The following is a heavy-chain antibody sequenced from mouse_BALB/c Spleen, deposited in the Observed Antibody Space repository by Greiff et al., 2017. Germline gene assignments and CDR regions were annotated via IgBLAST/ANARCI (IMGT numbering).Heavy chain of an antibody. J-gene: IGHJ2*01. CDR1: GYSFTSYW. CDR3: ARLGENWYYFDY. CDR2: IHPSDSET. D-gene: IGHD4-1*01. V-gene: IGHV1S126*01. Sequence: QVQLKESGPELGKPGASVKISCKASGYSFTSYWMNWVKQRPGQGLEWIGMIHPSDSETRLNQKFKDKATLTVDKSSSTAYMQLSSPTSEDSAVYYCARLGENWYYFDYWGQGTTLTVSS.